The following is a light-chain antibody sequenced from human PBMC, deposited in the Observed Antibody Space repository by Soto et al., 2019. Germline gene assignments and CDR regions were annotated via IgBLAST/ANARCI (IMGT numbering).Light chain of an antibody. CDR1: SSDVGGYNY. CDR3: SSSTSSSTLV. CDR2: EVS. J-gene: IGLJ1*01. V-gene: IGLV2-14*01. Sequence: QSVLTQPASVSGSPGQSITISCTGTSSDVGGYNYVSWYQQHPGKAPKLMIYEVSNRPSGVSNRFSGSKSGNTASLTISGLQAEDEADYYCSSSTSSSTLVVGTGTKLTVL.